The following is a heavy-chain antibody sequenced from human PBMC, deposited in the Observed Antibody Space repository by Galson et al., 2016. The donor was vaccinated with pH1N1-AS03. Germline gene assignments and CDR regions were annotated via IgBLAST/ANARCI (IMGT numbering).Heavy chain of an antibody. V-gene: IGHV3-53*01. Sequence: SLRLSCAASGFTVSSSHMNWVRQAPGKGLEWVSIIYSGGTTYYADSVKSRFIVSRDNSKNTLYLQMNSLRAEDTAVYYCASAPRGSGSSYYFDYWGQGTLVTVSS. CDR3: ASAPRGSGSSYYFDY. J-gene: IGHJ4*02. D-gene: IGHD6-6*01. CDR1: GFTVSSSH. CDR2: IYSGGTT.